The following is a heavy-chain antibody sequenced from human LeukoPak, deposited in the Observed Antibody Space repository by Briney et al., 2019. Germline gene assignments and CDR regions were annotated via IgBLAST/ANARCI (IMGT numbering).Heavy chain of an antibody. CDR2: IYHSGKS. Sequence: PSETLSLTCSVSGYSISSGYYWDWIRQPPGKGLEWIASIYHSGKSYYNPSLESRVTISVDTSKNQISLKLRSVTAADTAVYYCARGVPAAIFYYWGQGTLVTVSS. CDR1: GYSISSGYY. V-gene: IGHV4-38-2*02. J-gene: IGHJ4*02. CDR3: ARGVPAAIFYY. D-gene: IGHD2-2*01.